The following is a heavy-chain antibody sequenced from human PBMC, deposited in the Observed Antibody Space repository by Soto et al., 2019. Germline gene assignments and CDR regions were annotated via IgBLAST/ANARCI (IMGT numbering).Heavy chain of an antibody. J-gene: IGHJ4*02. CDR2: ISAYNGNT. D-gene: IGHD1-26*01. CDR3: ARVQPVAYSGSYYRDDY. CDR1: GYTFTSYG. V-gene: IGHV1-18*01. Sequence: QVQLVQSGAEVKKPGASVKVSCKASGYTFTSYGISWVQQAPGQGLEWMGWISAYNGNTNYAQKLQGRVTMTTDTSTSTAYMELRSLRSDDTAVYYCARVQPVAYSGSYYRDDYWGQGTLVTVSS.